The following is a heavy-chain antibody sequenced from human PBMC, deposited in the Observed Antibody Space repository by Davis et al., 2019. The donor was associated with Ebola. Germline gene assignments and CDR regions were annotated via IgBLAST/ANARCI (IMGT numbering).Heavy chain of an antibody. D-gene: IGHD4-11*01. V-gene: IGHV4-59*01. J-gene: IGHJ6*02. CDR1: GGPISSYY. Sequence: SETLSPTCTVSGGPISSYYWSWIRQPPGKGLEWIGYIYYSGSTNYNPSLKSRVTISVDTSKNQFSLKLSSVTAADTAVYYCARVRTVTRPNGDYYYGMDVWGQGTTVTVSS. CDR2: IYYSGST. CDR3: ARVRTVTRPNGDYYYGMDV.